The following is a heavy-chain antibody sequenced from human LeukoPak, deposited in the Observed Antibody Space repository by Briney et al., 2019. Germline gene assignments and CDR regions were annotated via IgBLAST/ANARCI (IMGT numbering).Heavy chain of an antibody. CDR3: AKEGYSGSYYGAFDI. CDR2: IWYDGSNK. Sequence: GRSLRLSCAASGFTFSSYGMHWVRQAPGKGLEWVAVIWYDGSNKYYADSVKGRFTISRDNSKNTLYLQMNSLRAEDTAVYYCAKEGYSGSYYGAFDIWGQGTMVTVSS. D-gene: IGHD1-26*01. CDR1: GFTFSSYG. V-gene: IGHV3-33*06. J-gene: IGHJ3*02.